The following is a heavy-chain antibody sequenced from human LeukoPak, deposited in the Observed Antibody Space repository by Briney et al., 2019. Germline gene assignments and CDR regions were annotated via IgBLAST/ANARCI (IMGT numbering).Heavy chain of an antibody. D-gene: IGHD5-18*01. CDR1: GFNFNTHW. V-gene: IGHV3-30-3*01. Sequence: GGSLRLSCVASGFNFNTHWMSWVRQAPGKGLEWVAVISYDGSNKYYADSVKGRFTISRDNSKNTLYLQMNSLRAEDTAVYYCARALRSNSRGYSYGFRAYYYYYGMDVWGQGTTVTVSS. CDR3: ARALRSNSRGYSYGFRAYYYYYGMDV. J-gene: IGHJ6*02. CDR2: ISYDGSNK.